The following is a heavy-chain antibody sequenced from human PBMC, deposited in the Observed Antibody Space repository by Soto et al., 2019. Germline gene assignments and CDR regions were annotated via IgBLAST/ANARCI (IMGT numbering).Heavy chain of an antibody. D-gene: IGHD3-3*01. CDR3: ARTRGITIFGVVIPYYGMDV. CDR1: GGSISSGDYY. J-gene: IGHJ6*02. CDR2: IYYSGST. V-gene: IGHV4-30-4*01. Sequence: SETLSLTCTVSGGSISSGDYYWSWIRQPPGKGLEWIGYIYYSGSTYYNPSLKSRVTISVDTSKNQFSLKLSSVTAADTAVYYCARTRGITIFGVVIPYYGMDVWGQGTTVTVSS.